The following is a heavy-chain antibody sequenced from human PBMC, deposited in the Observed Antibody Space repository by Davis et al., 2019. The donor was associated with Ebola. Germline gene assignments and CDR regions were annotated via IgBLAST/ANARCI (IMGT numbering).Heavy chain of an antibody. CDR1: VITFSSYA. CDR2: ISGSGGTT. V-gene: IGHV3-23*01. J-gene: IGHJ4*02. CDR3: AKGVTVVTRAYFDY. Sequence: GESLKISCADSVITFSSYAMTWVRQAPGKGLEWVSAISGSGGTTYYAGSVKGRFTVSRDNSKKTLYLQMNSLRAEDTAVYYCAKGVTVVTRAYFDYWGQGTLVAVSS. D-gene: IGHD4-23*01.